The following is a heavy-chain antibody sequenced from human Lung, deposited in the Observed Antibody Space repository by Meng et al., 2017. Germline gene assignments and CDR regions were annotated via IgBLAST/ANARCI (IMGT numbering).Heavy chain of an antibody. Sequence: QVQVPRWGAGRLKPSGTLSLTCVVSGGSFSDYYWSWIRQPPGQGLEWIGEINHSGSTNYNPSLESRATISVDTSQNNLSLKLSSVTAADSAVYYCARGPTTMAHDFDYWGQGTLVTVSS. CDR2: INHSGST. J-gene: IGHJ4*02. D-gene: IGHD4-11*01. CDR1: GGSFSDYY. CDR3: ARGPTTMAHDFDY. V-gene: IGHV4-34*02.